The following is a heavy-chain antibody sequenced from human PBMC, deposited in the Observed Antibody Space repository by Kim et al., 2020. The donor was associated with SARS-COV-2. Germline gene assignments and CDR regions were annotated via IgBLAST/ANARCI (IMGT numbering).Heavy chain of an antibody. Sequence: KSRVTLSVDTSKNQFSLKLSSVTAADTAVYYCARRPSTYYYDSSGYYFGYWGQGTLVTVSS. D-gene: IGHD3-22*01. CDR3: ARRPSTYYYDSSGYYFGY. V-gene: IGHV4-34*01. J-gene: IGHJ4*02.